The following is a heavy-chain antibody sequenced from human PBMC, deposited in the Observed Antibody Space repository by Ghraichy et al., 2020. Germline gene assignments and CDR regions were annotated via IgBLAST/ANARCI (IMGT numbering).Heavy chain of an antibody. CDR2: IKQDGSKK. J-gene: IGHJ6*02. CDR3: AREDTYYDILTGYYASRYYYGMDV. Sequence: GGSLRLSCAASGFTFSSYWMSWVRQAPGKGLEWVANIKQDGSKKYYVDSVKGRFTISRDNAKNSLYLQMNSLRAEDTAVYYCAREDTYYDILTGYYASRYYYGMDVWGQETTVTVSS. D-gene: IGHD3-9*01. V-gene: IGHV3-7*03. CDR1: GFTFSSYW.